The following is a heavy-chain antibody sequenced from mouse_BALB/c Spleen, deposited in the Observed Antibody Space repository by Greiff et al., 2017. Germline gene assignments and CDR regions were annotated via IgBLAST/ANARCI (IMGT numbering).Heavy chain of an antibody. CDR1: GYTFTSYW. D-gene: IGHD3-1*01. Sequence: VQLQQSGTVLARPGASVKMSCKASGYTFTSYWMHWVKQRPGQGLEWIGAIYPGNSDTSYNQKFKGKAKLTAVTSTSTAYMELSSLTNEDSAVYYCTRGQLGLPAWCAYWGQGTLVTVSA. J-gene: IGHJ3*01. CDR2: IYPGNSDT. CDR3: TRGQLGLPAWCAY. V-gene: IGHV1-5*01.